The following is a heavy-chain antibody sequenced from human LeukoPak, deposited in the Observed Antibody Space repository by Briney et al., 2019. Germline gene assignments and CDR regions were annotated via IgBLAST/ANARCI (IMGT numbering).Heavy chain of an antibody. CDR3: AIAGGDSSSWFLSSWYFDL. J-gene: IGHJ2*01. V-gene: IGHV4-30-2*01. CDR2: MYHSGST. D-gene: IGHD6-13*01. Sequence: SETLSLTCAVSGGSVSSGGYSWSWIRQPPGKGLEWIGYMYHSGSTYYNPSLKSRVTISVDRSKNQFSLKLSSVTAADTAVYYCAIAGGDSSSWFLSSWYFDLWGRGTLVTVSS. CDR1: GGSVSSGGYS.